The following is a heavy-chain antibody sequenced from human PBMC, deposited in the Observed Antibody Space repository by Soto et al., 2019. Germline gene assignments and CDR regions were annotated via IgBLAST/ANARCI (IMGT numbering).Heavy chain of an antibody. CDR1: GFTLSSSA. D-gene: IGHD2-2*01. V-gene: IGHV1-58*01. CDR3: ARDEDIVVVPAARSSYYYYGMDV. Sequence: ASVKVSCKTSGFTLSSSAVHWVRQARGHRLQWIGWIDVGSGNANYAQMDQERVTISRDMSTSTAYMELSSLRSEDTAVYYCARDEDIVVVPAARSSYYYYGMDVWGQGTTVTVSS. J-gene: IGHJ6*02. CDR2: IDVGSGNA.